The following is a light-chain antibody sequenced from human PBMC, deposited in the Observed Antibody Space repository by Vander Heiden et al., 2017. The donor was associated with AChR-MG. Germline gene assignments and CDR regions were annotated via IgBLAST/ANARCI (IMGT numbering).Light chain of an antibody. V-gene: IGKV3D-11*01. CDR1: QDVDKY. J-gene: IGKJ5*01. CDR2: DTS. Sequence: EIVLTQSPATLSLSPGERATLSCRARQDVDKYLAWYRQRPGQAPRLLIYDTSKRATGIPARFSGSAPGTDFTLTISSLEPEDFAVYYCQQRSNWRAFGQGTRLEIK. CDR3: QQRSNWRA.